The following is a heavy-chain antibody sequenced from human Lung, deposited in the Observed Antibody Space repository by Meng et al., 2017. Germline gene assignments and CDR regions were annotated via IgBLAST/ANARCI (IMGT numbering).Heavy chain of an antibody. V-gene: IGHV1-2*02. CDR2: INPNSGGT. J-gene: IGHJ3*02. CDR1: GYTFTGYY. Sequence: QVRLVQSGAGVKKPGASVKVSCKASGYTFTGYYMHWVRQAPGQGLEWMGWINPNSGGTNYAQKFQGRVTMTRDTSISTAYMELSRLRSDDTAVYYCARDRVGYNWNDEAFDIWGQGTMVTVSS. D-gene: IGHD1-20*01. CDR3: ARDRVGYNWNDEAFDI.